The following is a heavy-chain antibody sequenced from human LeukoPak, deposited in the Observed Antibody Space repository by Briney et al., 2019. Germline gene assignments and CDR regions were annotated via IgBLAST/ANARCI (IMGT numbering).Heavy chain of an antibody. CDR1: GFTFSSYE. CDR3: AKGGGWLYYFDY. D-gene: IGHD4-23*01. CDR2: ISGSDSST. J-gene: IGHJ4*02. V-gene: IGHV3-23*01. Sequence: SGGSLRLSCAASGFTFSSYEMNWVRQAPGKGLEWVSGISGSDSSTYYADSVKGRFTISRDNSKNTLYLQMNSLRAEDTAVYYCAKGGGWLYYFDYWGQGTLVTVSS.